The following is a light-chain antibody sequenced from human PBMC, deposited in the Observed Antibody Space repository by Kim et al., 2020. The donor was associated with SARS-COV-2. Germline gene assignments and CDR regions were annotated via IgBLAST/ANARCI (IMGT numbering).Light chain of an antibody. V-gene: IGLV2-14*04. CDR3: SSHIGSSTWV. Sequence: QSFTTASTGTSKAIGNYNFVSWSQQHPGKAPKLLIYDVSKRPSGVSDRFSGSKSGNTASLTISGLQAEDEADYYCSSHIGSSTWVFGGGTQLTVL. J-gene: IGLJ3*02. CDR1: SKAIGNYNF. CDR2: DVS.